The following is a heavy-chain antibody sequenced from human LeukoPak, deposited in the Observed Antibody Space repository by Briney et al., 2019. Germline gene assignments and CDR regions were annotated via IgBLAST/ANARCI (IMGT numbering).Heavy chain of an antibody. CDR1: GDSVSRSSTA. V-gene: IGHV6-1*01. Sequence: SQTLSLTCAISGDSVSRSSTAWNWIRQSPSRGLEWLGRTFYWSRWYNDYAISVKSRITINADTSKNQFSLQLSSVTPEDTAVYFCARGRMSYNAMDVWGQGTTVTVSS. D-gene: IGHD2-8*01. CDR3: ARGRMSYNAMDV. CDR2: TFYWSRWYN. J-gene: IGHJ6*02.